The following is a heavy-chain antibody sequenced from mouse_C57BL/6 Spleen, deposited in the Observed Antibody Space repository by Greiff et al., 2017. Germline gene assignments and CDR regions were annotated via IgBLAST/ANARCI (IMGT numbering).Heavy chain of an antibody. D-gene: IGHD1-1*01. CDR2: IYPSDGST. V-gene: IGHV1-85*01. CDR3: ANYYGSRTDWYYDG. Sequence: QVQLQQSGPELVKPGASVKLSCKASGYTFTSYGINWVKQRPGQGLEWIGWIYPSDGSTKYNEKFKGKATLTVDTSSSTAYMELHSLTSEASAVYFGANYYGSRTDWYYDGWGTGATVTVAS. CDR1: GYTFTSYG. J-gene: IGHJ1*03.